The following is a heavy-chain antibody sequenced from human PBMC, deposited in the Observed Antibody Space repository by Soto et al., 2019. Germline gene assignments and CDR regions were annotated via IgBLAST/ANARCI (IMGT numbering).Heavy chain of an antibody. J-gene: IGHJ3*02. D-gene: IGHD6-13*01. Sequence: GGSLRLSCAASGFTFSSYAMHWVRQAPGKGLEWVAVISYDGSNKYYADSVKGRFTISRDNSKNTLYLQMNSLRAEDTAVYYCAREPYSSSPGGAFDIWGQGTMVTVSS. V-gene: IGHV3-30-3*01. CDR2: ISYDGSNK. CDR3: AREPYSSSPGGAFDI. CDR1: GFTFSSYA.